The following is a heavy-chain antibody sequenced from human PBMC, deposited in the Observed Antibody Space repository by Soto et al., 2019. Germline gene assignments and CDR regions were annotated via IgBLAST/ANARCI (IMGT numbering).Heavy chain of an antibody. J-gene: IGHJ4*02. CDR2: IYYSGST. Sequence: SETLSLTCTVSGGSISSYYWSWIRQPPGKGLEWIGYIYYSGSTNYNPSLKSRVTISVDTSKNQFSLKLSSVTAADTAVYYCVMGSGWYLLFDYWGQGTLVTVSS. D-gene: IGHD6-19*01. CDR3: VMGSGWYLLFDY. CDR1: GGSISSYY. V-gene: IGHV4-59*01.